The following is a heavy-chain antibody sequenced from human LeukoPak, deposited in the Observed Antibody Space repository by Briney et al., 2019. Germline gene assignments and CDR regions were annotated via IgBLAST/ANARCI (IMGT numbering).Heavy chain of an antibody. CDR1: GYTFTGYY. CDR3: ASCYYDILTGYPNTYYYYGMDV. D-gene: IGHD3-9*01. CDR2: INPNSGGT. V-gene: IGHV1-2*02. Sequence: ASVKVSCKASGYTFTGYYMHWVRQAPGQGLEWMGWINPNSGGTNYAQKFQGRVTMTRDTSISTAYMELSRLGSDDTAVYYCASCYYDILTGYPNTYYYYGMDVWGQGTTVTVSS. J-gene: IGHJ6*02.